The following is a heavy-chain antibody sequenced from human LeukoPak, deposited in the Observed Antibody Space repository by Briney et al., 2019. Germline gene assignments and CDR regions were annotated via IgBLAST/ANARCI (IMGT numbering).Heavy chain of an antibody. CDR1: GGTFSSYA. D-gene: IGHD5-24*01. J-gene: IGHJ4*02. CDR3: ARVREEMATNEVYFDY. Sequence: SVKVSCKASGGTFSSYAISWVRQAPGQGLEWMGGIIPIFGTANYAQKFQGRVTITADESTSTAYMELSSLRSEDTAVYYCARVREEMATNEVYFDYWGQGTLVTVSS. CDR2: IIPIFGTA. V-gene: IGHV1-69*13.